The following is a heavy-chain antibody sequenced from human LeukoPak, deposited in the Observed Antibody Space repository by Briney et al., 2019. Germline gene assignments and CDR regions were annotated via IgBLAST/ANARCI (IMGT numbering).Heavy chain of an antibody. D-gene: IGHD2-15*01. V-gene: IGHV3-30*02. CDR1: GFTFSSYG. J-gene: IGHJ4*02. CDR3: AKDQGVVVGAATGVDY. CDR2: IRYDGSNK. Sequence: GGSLRLSCAASGFTFSSYGMHWVRQAPGKGLEWVAFIRYDGSNKYYADSVKGRFTISRDNSKNTLYLQMNSLRAEDTAVYYCAKDQGVVVGAATGVDYWGQGTRVTVSS.